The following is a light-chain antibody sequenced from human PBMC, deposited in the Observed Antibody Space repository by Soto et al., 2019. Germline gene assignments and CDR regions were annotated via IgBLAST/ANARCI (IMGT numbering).Light chain of an antibody. CDR3: MQGTHWPPT. CDR1: QSLVFSDGNPY. CDR2: KVS. J-gene: IGKJ4*01. Sequence: DVVMTQSPLSLPVTLGQPASISCRSSQSLVFSDGNPYLNWFHQRPGQSPRRLIYKVSNRDSGVPDRFSGSGSATDFILKISSVEAEDVGVYYCMQGTHWPPTFGGGTKVEIK. V-gene: IGKV2-30*01.